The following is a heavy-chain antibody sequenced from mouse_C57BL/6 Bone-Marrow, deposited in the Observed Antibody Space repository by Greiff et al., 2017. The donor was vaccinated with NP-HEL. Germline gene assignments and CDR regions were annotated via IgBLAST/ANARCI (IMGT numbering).Heavy chain of an antibody. D-gene: IGHD1-1*01. CDR2: ISDGGSYT. Sequence: DVQLQESGGGLVKPGGSLKLSCAASGFTFSSYAMSWVRQTPEKRLEWVATISDGGSYTYYPDNVKGRFTISRDNAKNNLYLQMSHLKSEDTAMYYCARGPLYGSTYFDYWGQGTTLKVSS. J-gene: IGHJ2*01. V-gene: IGHV5-4*01. CDR3: ARGPLYGSTYFDY. CDR1: GFTFSSYA.